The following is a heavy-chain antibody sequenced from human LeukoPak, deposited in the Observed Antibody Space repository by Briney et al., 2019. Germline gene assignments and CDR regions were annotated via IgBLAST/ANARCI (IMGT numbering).Heavy chain of an antibody. CDR2: ISYDGSKK. CDR1: GFNFSSYA. CDR3: ARDIAATGTFSDY. J-gene: IGHJ4*02. V-gene: IGHV3-30-3*01. D-gene: IGHD6-13*01. Sequence: GGSLRLSCAASGFNFSSYAMHWVRQAPGKGLEWVAVISYDGSKKYYADSVKGRFTISRDNSKNTLYQQMNSLRAEDTAVYYCARDIAATGTFSDYWGQGTVVTVSS.